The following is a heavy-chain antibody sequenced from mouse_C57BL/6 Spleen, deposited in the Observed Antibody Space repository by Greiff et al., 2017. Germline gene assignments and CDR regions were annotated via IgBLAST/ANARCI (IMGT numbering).Heavy chain of an antibody. D-gene: IGHD2-12*01. CDR3: ARDGSYVENY. CDR2: ISDGGSYT. Sequence: EVMLVESGGGLVKPGGSLKLSCAASGFTFSSYAMYWVRQTPEKRLEWVATISDGGSYTYYPDNVKGRFTISRDNAKNNLYLQMSHLKSEDTAMYYCARDGSYVENYWGQGTTLTVSS. V-gene: IGHV5-4*01. CDR1: GFTFSSYA. J-gene: IGHJ2*01.